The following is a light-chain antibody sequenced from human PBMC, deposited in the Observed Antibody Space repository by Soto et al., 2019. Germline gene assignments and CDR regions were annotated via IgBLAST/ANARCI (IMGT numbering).Light chain of an antibody. V-gene: IGKV1-9*01. CDR2: AAS. Sequence: DIQLTQSPSFLSASVGDRVTITCRASQGISSYLAWYQQKPGKAPKLLIYAASTLQSGVPSRLGGSGSGTEFTLTISSLQPEDFATYYCQQLNSYPRPFGQGTKVEIK. CDR1: QGISSY. CDR3: QQLNSYPRP. J-gene: IGKJ1*01.